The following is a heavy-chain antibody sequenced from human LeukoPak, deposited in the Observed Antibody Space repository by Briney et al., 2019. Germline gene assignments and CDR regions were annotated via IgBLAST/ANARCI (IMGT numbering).Heavy chain of an antibody. J-gene: IGHJ4*02. CDR3: ARGGSGSYYPFAY. Sequence: ASVKVSCKASGYTFTGYYMHWVRQAPGQGLEWMGWTNPNSGGTNYAQKFQGRVTMARDTSISTAYMELSRLRSDDTAVYYCARGGSGSYYPFAYWGQGTLVTVSS. V-gene: IGHV1-2*02. CDR2: TNPNSGGT. CDR1: GYTFTGYY. D-gene: IGHD3-10*01.